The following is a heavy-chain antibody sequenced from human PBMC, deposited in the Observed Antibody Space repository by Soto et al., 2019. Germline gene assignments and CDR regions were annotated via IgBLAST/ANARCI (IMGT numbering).Heavy chain of an antibody. CDR1: GGTFSSYA. J-gene: IGHJ6*02. V-gene: IGHV1-69*06. D-gene: IGHD6-13*01. Sequence: SVKVSCKASGGTFSSYAISWVRQAPGQGLEWMGGIIPIFGTANYAQKFQGRVTITADKSTSTAYMELSSLRSEDTAVYYCARAAAGPTYYYYYYGMDVWGQGTTVTVSS. CDR2: IIPIFGTA. CDR3: ARAAAGPTYYYYYYGMDV.